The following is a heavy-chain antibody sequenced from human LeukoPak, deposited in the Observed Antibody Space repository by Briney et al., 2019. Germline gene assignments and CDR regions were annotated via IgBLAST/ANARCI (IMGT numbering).Heavy chain of an antibody. J-gene: IGHJ4*02. V-gene: IGHV3-7*05. CDR2: IKQDGSEK. D-gene: IGHD5-12*01. Sequence: PGGSLRLSCAASGFSFSNFWMSWVRQAPGKGLEWVSNIKQDGSEKYYVDSVRGRFTISRDNAKNSLYLQMNSLRAEDTAMYYCAREGGYGGVFDYWGQGTLVTVSS. CDR1: GFSFSNFW. CDR3: AREGGYGGVFDY.